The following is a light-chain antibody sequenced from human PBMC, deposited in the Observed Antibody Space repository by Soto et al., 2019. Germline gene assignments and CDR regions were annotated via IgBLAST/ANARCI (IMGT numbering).Light chain of an antibody. V-gene: IGLV2-14*01. Sequence: SGLTQPASVPTSPGQSITTRRTGTTREIGGYNYVCWYQQHPGKAPKLMIYDVSNRHSGVSNRFSGSKSGNTASLTISVLQAEDEADYYCSSYTSSSTRVFGTGTKVNVL. J-gene: IGLJ1*01. CDR3: SSYTSSSTRV. CDR1: TREIGGYNY. CDR2: DVS.